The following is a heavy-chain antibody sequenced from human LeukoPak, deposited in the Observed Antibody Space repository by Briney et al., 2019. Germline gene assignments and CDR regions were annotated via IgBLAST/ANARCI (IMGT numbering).Heavy chain of an antibody. Sequence: SETLSLTCTVSGGSISSSSYYWGWIRQPPGKGLEWIGSIYYSGSTYYNPSLKSRVTISVDTSKNQFSLKLSSVTAADTAVYYCARRGLRNFDWYDDYWGQGTLVTVSS. V-gene: IGHV4-39*01. CDR2: IYYSGST. D-gene: IGHD3-9*01. J-gene: IGHJ4*02. CDR1: GGSISSSSYY. CDR3: ARRGLRNFDWYDDY.